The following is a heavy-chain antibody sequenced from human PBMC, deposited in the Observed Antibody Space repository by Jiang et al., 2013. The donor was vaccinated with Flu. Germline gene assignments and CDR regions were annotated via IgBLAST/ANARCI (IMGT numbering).Heavy chain of an antibody. CDR1: GGSISSSSYY. CDR2: IYYSGST. V-gene: IGHV4-39*01. J-gene: IGHJ6*02. D-gene: IGHD2-2*01. Sequence: PGLVKPSETLSLTCTVSGGSISSSSYYWGWIRQPPGKGLEWIGSIYYSGSTYYNPSLKSRVTISVDTSKNQFSLKLSSVTAADTAVYYCYWYCSSTSCRGFYYGMDVWGQGTTVTVSS. CDR3: YWYCSSTSCRGFYYGMDV.